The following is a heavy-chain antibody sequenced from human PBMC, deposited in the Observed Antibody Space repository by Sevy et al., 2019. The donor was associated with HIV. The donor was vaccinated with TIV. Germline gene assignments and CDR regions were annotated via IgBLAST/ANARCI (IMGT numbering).Heavy chain of an antibody. CDR1: GFTFSDHY. J-gene: IGHJ4*02. D-gene: IGHD6-13*01. CDR3: ATHAGIAAAGRVFDY. Sequence: GESLKISCVASGFTFSDHYMGWVRQAPGKGLEWVGRTRNKADGYTSEYAASVKDRITISRDDSKTSLYVQMNSLKTEDTAVYYCATHAGIAAAGRVFDYWGQGTLVTVSS. V-gene: IGHV3-72*01. CDR2: TRNKADGYTS.